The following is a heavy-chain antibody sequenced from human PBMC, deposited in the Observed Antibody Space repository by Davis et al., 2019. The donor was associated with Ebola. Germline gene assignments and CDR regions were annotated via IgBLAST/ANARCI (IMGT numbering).Heavy chain of an antibody. Sequence: ASVKVSCKASGYTFTSYGISWVRQAPGQGLEWMGWINTNTGNPTYAQGFTGRFVFSLDTSVSTAYLQISSLKAEDTAVYYCARGRPNYGDYVYLRYYYGMDVWGQGTTVTVSS. V-gene: IGHV7-4-1*02. CDR1: GYTFTSYG. CDR2: INTNTGNP. CDR3: ARGRPNYGDYVYLRYYYGMDV. J-gene: IGHJ6*02. D-gene: IGHD4-17*01.